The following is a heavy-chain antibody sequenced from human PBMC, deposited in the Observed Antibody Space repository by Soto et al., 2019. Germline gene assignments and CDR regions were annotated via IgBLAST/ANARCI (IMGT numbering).Heavy chain of an antibody. V-gene: IGHV1-58*01. J-gene: IGHJ6*02. Sequence: GASVKVSCKASGFTFTSSAVQWVRQARGQRLEWIGWIVVGSGNTNYAQKFQERVTITRDMSTSTAYMELSSLRSEDTAVYYCARFRDGYNIYYYGMDVWGQGTTVTVSS. CDR1: GFTFTSSA. CDR3: ARFRDGYNIYYYGMDV. D-gene: IGHD5-12*01. CDR2: IVVGSGNT.